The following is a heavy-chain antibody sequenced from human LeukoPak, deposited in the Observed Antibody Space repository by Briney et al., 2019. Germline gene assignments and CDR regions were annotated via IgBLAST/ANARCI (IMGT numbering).Heavy chain of an antibody. V-gene: IGHV4-59*01. CDR2: IYYSGST. Sequence: SETLSLTCGVSGGAITNYYWNWIRQPPGKGLEWIAYIYYSGSTNYNPSLKSRVTISVDTSNNQFSLKLSSVTAADTAVYYCARDLRGTSAMDVWGKGTTVTVSS. CDR1: GGAITNYY. CDR3: ARDLRGTSAMDV. D-gene: IGHD2-2*01. J-gene: IGHJ6*03.